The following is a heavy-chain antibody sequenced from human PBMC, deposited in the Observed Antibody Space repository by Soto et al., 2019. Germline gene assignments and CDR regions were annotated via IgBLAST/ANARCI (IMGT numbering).Heavy chain of an antibody. CDR2: ISGSGGST. CDR1: GFTFSSYA. V-gene: IGHV3-23*01. D-gene: IGHD4-17*01. J-gene: IGHJ4*02. CDR3: AKLHYGDYSYGNYFDY. Sequence: GGSLSLSCAASGFTFSSYAMSWVRQAPGKGLEWVSAISGSGGSTYYADSVKGRFTISRDNSKNTLYLQMNSLRAEDTAVYYCAKLHYGDYSYGNYFDYWGQGTLVTVSS.